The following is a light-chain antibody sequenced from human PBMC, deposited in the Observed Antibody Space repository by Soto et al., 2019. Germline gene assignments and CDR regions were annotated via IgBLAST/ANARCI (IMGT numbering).Light chain of an antibody. CDR2: LEGSGSY. J-gene: IGLJ2*01. CDR1: SGHSGHI. V-gene: IGLV4-60*03. CDR3: ETWASNTQV. Sequence: QSVLTQSSSASASLGSSAKLACTLSSGHSGHIIAWHQQEPGRAPRFLMRLEGSGSYKKGSGVPDRFSGSSSGADRYLTISNLQSEDEADYFCETWASNTQVFGGGTKLTVL.